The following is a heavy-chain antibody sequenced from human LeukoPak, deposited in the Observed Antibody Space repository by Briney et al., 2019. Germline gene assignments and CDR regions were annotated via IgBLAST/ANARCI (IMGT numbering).Heavy chain of an antibody. CDR3: ARRGYSYGYADY. CDR2: IYHSGST. CDR1: GGSISSSNW. J-gene: IGHJ4*02. D-gene: IGHD5-18*01. V-gene: IGHV4-4*02. Sequence: SEALSLTCAVSGGSISSSNWWSWVRQPPGKGLEWIGEIYHSGSTNYNPSLKSRVTISVDKSKNQFSLKLSSVTAADTAVYYCARRGYSYGYADYWGQGTLVTVSS.